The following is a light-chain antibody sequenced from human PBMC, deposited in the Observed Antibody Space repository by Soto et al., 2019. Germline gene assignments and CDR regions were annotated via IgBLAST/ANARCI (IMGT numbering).Light chain of an antibody. CDR1: SGSIASNF. V-gene: IGLV6-57*01. J-gene: IGLJ2*01. Sequence: NFMLTQPHSVSESPGKTVTISCTRSSGSIASNFVQWYRQRPGSSPTTVIYEGNQRPSGVPDRFSGSIDSSSTSASLTISGLKTENEAAYYCKSDDQQSGVVFGGGTKLTVL. CDR2: EGN. CDR3: KSDDQQSGVV.